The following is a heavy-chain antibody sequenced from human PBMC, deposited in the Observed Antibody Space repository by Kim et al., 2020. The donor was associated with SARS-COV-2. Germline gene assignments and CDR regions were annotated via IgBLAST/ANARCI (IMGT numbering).Heavy chain of an antibody. CDR3: ASWYGSGRGYYYYYGMDV. D-gene: IGHD3-10*01. CDR1: GGSFSGYY. CDR2: INHSGST. Sequence: SETLSLTCAVYGGSFSGYYWSWIRQPPGKGLEWIGEINHSGSTNYNPSLKSRVTISVDTSKNQFSLKLSSVTAADTAVYYCASWYGSGRGYYYYYGMDVWGQGTTVTVSS. V-gene: IGHV4-34*01. J-gene: IGHJ6*02.